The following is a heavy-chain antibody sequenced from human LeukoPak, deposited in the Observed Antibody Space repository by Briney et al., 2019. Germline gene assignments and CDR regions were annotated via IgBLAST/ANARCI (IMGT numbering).Heavy chain of an antibody. D-gene: IGHD5-12*01. CDR2: TNPSGGST. CDR1: GYTFTSYY. Sequence: ASVKVSCKASGYTFTSYYMHWVRQAPGQGLEWMGITNPSGGSTSYAQKFQGRVTMTRDTSTSTVYMELSSLRSEDTAVYYCAVNGYSGYDWIDAFDIWGQGTMVTVSS. J-gene: IGHJ3*02. CDR3: AVNGYSGYDWIDAFDI. V-gene: IGHV1-46*01.